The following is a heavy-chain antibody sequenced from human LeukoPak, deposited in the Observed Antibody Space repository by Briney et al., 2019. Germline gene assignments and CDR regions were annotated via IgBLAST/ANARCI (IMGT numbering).Heavy chain of an antibody. Sequence: GGSLRLSCAASGFTFSSYAMSWVRQAPGKGLEWVSAISGSGGSTYYADPVKGRFTISRDNSKNTLYLQMNSLRAEDTAVYYCAKPTRAPYSSSWYYFDYWGQGTLVTVSS. CDR1: GFTFSSYA. V-gene: IGHV3-23*01. D-gene: IGHD6-13*01. CDR2: ISGSGGST. J-gene: IGHJ4*02. CDR3: AKPTRAPYSSSWYYFDY.